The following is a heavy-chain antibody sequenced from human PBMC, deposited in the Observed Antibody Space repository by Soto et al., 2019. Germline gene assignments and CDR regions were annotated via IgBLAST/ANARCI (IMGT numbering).Heavy chain of an antibody. CDR3: APPLRSGYYWAY. J-gene: IGHJ4*02. CDR1: GFTFSSYW. Sequence: EVQLVESGGGLVQPGGSLRLSCAASGFTFSSYWMHWVRQAPGKGLVWVSRINGDGSRTNYADSVKGRFTISRDNAKNTLYLQMNSLRAEDTAEYYCAPPLRSGYYWAYWGQGTLVTVSS. D-gene: IGHD3-22*01. V-gene: IGHV3-74*01. CDR2: INGDGSRT.